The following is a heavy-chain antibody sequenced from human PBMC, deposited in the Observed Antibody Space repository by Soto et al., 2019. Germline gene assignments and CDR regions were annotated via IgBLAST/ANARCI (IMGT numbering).Heavy chain of an antibody. CDR3: AKWTYLDF. CDR1: GFSFASFA. CDR2: IVGSDAKT. D-gene: IGHD5-12*01. V-gene: IGHV3-23*01. J-gene: IGHJ4*02. Sequence: GGSLRLSCTPSGFSFASFALTWVRQAPGKGLEWVATIVGSDAKTHYADSVKGRFSISRDTPRNTVYLQMNNLRADDTAIYYCAKWTYLDFWGQGTRVTVSS.